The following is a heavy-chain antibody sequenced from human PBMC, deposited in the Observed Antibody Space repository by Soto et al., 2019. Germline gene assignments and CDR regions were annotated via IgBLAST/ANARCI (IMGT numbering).Heavy chain of an antibody. CDR2: ISANNGDT. CDR1: GYTFTSHG. J-gene: IGHJ6*03. V-gene: IGHV1-18*01. Sequence: QVQLVQSGAEVKKPEASVKVSCKASGYTFTSHGISWVRQAPGQGLEWMGWISANNGDTNYAQKFQGRVTVTTDTSTSTGYMELRSLRSEDTAVYYCARMVRGSNIDYYYYMDVWGIGTTVTGSS. CDR3: ARMVRGSNIDYYYYMDV. D-gene: IGHD3-10*01.